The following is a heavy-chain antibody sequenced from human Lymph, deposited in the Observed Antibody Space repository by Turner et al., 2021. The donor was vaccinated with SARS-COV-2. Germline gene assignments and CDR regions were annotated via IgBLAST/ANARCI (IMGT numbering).Heavy chain of an antibody. D-gene: IGHD2-15*01. CDR1: GYTFTSYY. V-gene: IGHV1-46*01. J-gene: IGHJ4*02. Sequence: QVPLVQSGAEVNKPGASVKVSCKASGYTFTSYYMHWVRQAPGQGLEWMGIINPSGDRTSYAQKCQGRGTMTRDTSTSTVYMELSSLRSEDTAVYYCARVGPGGFDYWGQGTPVTVSS. CDR2: INPSGDRT. CDR3: ARVGPGGFDY.